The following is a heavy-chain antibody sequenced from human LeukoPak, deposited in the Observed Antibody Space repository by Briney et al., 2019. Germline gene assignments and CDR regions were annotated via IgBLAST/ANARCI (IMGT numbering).Heavy chain of an antibody. V-gene: IGHV1-69*05. D-gene: IGHD5-24*01. CDR3: ARFLSRRWLQSE. CDR1: GGTFSSYA. CDR2: IIPIFGTA. Sequence: TVKVSCKASGGTFSSYAISWVRQAPGQGLEWMGGIIPIFGTANYAQKFQGRVTITTDESTSTAYMELSSLRSEDTAVYYCARFLSRRWLQSEWGQGTLVTVSS. J-gene: IGHJ4*02.